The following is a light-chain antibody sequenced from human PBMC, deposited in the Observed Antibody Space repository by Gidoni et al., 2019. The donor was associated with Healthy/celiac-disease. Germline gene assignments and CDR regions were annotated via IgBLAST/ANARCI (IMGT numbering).Light chain of an antibody. CDR3: AAWDDSLNGPV. CDR2: SNN. J-gene: IGLJ3*02. CDR1: SSNIGSNP. Sequence: QSVLTQPPSPSGTPGQRVTISCSGSSSNIGSNPVNWYQQLPGTAPKRLIYSNNQRPSGVPDRFSGAKSGTSASLAISGLQSEDEADYYCAAWDDSLNGPVFGGGTKLTVL. V-gene: IGLV1-44*01.